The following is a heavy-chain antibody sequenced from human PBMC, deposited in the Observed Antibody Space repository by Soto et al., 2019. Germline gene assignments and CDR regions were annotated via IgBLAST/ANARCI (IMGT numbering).Heavy chain of an antibody. CDR1: GGSIGNYY. CDR2: INYSGTT. J-gene: IGHJ6*03. CDR3: ARDYYGDDNYYYYSMDV. V-gene: IGHV4-59*01. D-gene: IGHD4-17*01. Sequence: SETLSLTCTVSGGSIGNYYWSWTRQPPGKRLEWIGYINYSGTTNYNPSLKSRVTISVDTSKNQFSLKLSSVTAADTAVYYCARDYYGDDNYYYYSMDVWGKAPTVTVSS.